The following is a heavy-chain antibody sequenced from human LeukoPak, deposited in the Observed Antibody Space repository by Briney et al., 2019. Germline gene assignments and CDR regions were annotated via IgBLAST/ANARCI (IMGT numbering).Heavy chain of an antibody. J-gene: IGHJ4*02. D-gene: IGHD3-22*01. V-gene: IGHV4-34*01. Sequence: SETLSLTCGVYSESFSGYFWTYTRQPPGGGLEWIGDINHRRSTNYNPSLKSRVTISVDTSKNQFSLRLTSVTAADTAVYYCARGSIYYGDSSAYFDYWGQGSLVTVSS. CDR3: ARGSIYYGDSSAYFDY. CDR2: INHRRST. CDR1: SESFSGYF.